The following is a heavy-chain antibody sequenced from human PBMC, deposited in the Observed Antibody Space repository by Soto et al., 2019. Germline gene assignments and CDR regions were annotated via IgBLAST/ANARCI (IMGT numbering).Heavy chain of an antibody. CDR1: GYSFSDYG. CDR3: ARYGYSSGWYLGTGMDV. D-gene: IGHD6-19*01. CDR2: ISTYNGNT. Sequence: QVKLVQSGAEVKKPGASLKVSCQASGYSFSDYGIAWVRQAPGQGLAWVGWISTYNGNTNYAQKFQGRVTMTTDTSANTAYMELRSLRSDDTPMYYCARYGYSSGWYLGTGMDVWGQGTPVTVSS. J-gene: IGHJ6*02. V-gene: IGHV1-18*04.